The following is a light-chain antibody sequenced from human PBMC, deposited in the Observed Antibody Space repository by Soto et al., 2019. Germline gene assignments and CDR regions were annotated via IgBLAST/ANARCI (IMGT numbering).Light chain of an antibody. J-gene: IGKJ2*01. V-gene: IGKV1-5*03. CDR2: KAS. Sequence: DIQMTQSPSTLSASVGDRVTITCRASQSISNWLAWYQQKPGEAPKLLIYKASNLENGVPSRFSGSGSGTDFTFNISNMQSEDIATYYCQQYDNLPPYNFGQGSKVDI. CDR3: QQYDNLPPYN. CDR1: QSISNW.